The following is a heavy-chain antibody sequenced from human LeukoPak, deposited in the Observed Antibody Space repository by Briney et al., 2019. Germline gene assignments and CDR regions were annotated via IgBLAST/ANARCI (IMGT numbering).Heavy chain of an antibody. V-gene: IGHV4-31*03. Sequence: SETLSLTCTVSGGSISTGCYYWSWIRHHPGKGLEWFGYIFYSESTHYNPSLKCRVPISVPTTKNQFSRTLCSVTTADTTIFYCERGAMSRWYSSSSEGFDYWGQGTLVTVSS. D-gene: IGHD6-13*01. CDR3: ERGAMSRWYSSSSEGFDY. CDR1: GGSISTGCYY. CDR2: IFYSEST. J-gene: IGHJ4*02.